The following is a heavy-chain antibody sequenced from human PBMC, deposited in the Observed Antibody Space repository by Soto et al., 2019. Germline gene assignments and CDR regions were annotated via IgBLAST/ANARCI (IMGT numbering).Heavy chain of an antibody. D-gene: IGHD1-1*01. CDR2: INPNSGGT. J-gene: IGHJ6*02. CDR1: GYTFTGYY. Sequence: ASVKVSCKASGYTFTGYYMHWVRQAPGQGLEWMGWINPNSGGTNYAQKFQGRVTMTRDTSISTAYMELSRLRSDDTAVYYCARDPHQLRYYYYGTDVWGQGTTVTVSS. V-gene: IGHV1-2*02. CDR3: ARDPHQLRYYYYGTDV.